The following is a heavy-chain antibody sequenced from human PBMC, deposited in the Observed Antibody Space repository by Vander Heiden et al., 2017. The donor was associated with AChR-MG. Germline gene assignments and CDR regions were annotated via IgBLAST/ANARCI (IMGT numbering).Heavy chain of an antibody. Sequence: EVQLVESGGDLIQPGGSLRLSCAASGFTVSSNYMCWVRQAPGKGLEWVAIIYVAGTTYYAESVKGRCTVSRDNSNNTVYLQMESLRAEEKAVYYCARTPPPTTATYYYYYGMDVWGQGTTVTVSS. V-gene: IGHV3-53*01. J-gene: IGHJ6*02. D-gene: IGHD1-1*01. CDR2: IYVAGTT. CDR3: ARTPPPTTATYYYYYGMDV. CDR1: GFTVSSNY.